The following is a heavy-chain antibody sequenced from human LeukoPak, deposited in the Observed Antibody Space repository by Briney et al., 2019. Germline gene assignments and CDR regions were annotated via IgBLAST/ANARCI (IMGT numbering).Heavy chain of an antibody. CDR2: IKDDGSEK. CDR1: GFMFSSNW. V-gene: IGHV3-7*03. D-gene: IGHD6-13*01. Sequence: GGSLRLSCAASGFMFSSNWMSWVRLAPGKGLEWVANIKDDGSEKYYVDSVKGRFTISRDDAKNSLYLQMNSLRAEDTAVYYCARARDSSWDYWGQGTLVTVSS. J-gene: IGHJ4*02. CDR3: ARARDSSWDY.